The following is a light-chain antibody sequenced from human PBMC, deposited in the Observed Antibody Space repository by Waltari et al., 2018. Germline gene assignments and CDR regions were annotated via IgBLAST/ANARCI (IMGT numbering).Light chain of an antibody. J-gene: IGKJ1*01. CDR2: LVS. CDR3: MQTLQSRT. Sequence: DIVMTQSPLSLPVTPGEPASISCRSSQSLLHSNGYTSLRWRLPKAGQSPQLLIYLVSQRASGVPDRFSGSGSGTDFTLEISRVEADDVGIYYCMQTLQSRTLGQGTTVEI. CDR1: QSLLHSNGYTS. V-gene: IGKV2-28*01.